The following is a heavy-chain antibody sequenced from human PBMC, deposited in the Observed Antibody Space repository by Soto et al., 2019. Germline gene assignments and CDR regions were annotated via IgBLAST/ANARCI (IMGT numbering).Heavy chain of an antibody. CDR3: ARWFTYGNFDYFDY. Sequence: PGGSLRISCAASGFTFSSYWMHWFRQAPGKGIMWVSRINSGGGTTTYADSVKGRFTISRDNAKNTLYLQMNGLRAEDTALYYCARWFTYGNFDYFDYWGQGTQVTVSS. CDR1: GFTFSSYW. CDR2: INSGGGTT. D-gene: IGHD3-10*01. V-gene: IGHV3-74*01. J-gene: IGHJ4*02.